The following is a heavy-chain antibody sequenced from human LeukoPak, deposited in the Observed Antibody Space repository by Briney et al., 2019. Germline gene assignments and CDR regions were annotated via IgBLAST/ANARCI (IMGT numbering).Heavy chain of an antibody. CDR2: ISSSSSYI. V-gene: IGHV3-21*04. D-gene: IGHD6-19*01. J-gene: IGHJ5*02. CDR3: AKSSGLLRFDP. CDR1: GFTFSSYS. Sequence: PGGSLRLSCAASGFTFSSYSMNWVRQTPGKGLEWVSSISSSSSYIYYADSVKGRFTISRDNAKNSLYLQMNSLRAEDTAVYYCAKSSGLLRFDPWGQGTLVTVSS.